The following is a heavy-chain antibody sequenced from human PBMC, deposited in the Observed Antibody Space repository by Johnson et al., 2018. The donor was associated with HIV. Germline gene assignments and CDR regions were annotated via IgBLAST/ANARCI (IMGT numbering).Heavy chain of an antibody. Sequence: LQLVESGGGLVKPGGSLRLSCAASGFTFNDYYMSWIRQAPGKGLEWVAVISYDGSNKKYADSVKGRFTISRDNSKNTLYLQMNSLRAEDTAVYYCAKGRDSSGFGAFDIWGQGTMVTVSS. J-gene: IGHJ3*02. D-gene: IGHD3-22*01. V-gene: IGHV3-30*18. CDR3: AKGRDSSGFGAFDI. CDR2: ISYDGSNK. CDR1: GFTFNDYY.